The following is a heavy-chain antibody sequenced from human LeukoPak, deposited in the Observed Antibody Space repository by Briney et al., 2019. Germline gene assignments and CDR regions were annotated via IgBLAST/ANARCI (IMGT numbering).Heavy chain of an antibody. CDR3: ARVRYCSGGSCLEGYGMDV. Sequence: PSQTLSLTCTVSGVSISSGGYYWGWIRKHPGKGLGWVVYIYYSGSTCYNPSLKSRVTISVDTSKNQFSLKLSSVTAADTAVYYCARVRYCSGGSCLEGYGMDVWGKGTTVTVSS. D-gene: IGHD2-15*01. V-gene: IGHV4-31*03. J-gene: IGHJ6*04. CDR2: IYYSGST. CDR1: GVSISSGGYY.